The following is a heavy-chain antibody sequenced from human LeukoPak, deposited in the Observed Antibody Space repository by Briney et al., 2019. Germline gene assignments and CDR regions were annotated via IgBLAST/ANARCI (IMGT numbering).Heavy chain of an antibody. Sequence: GGSLRLSCAASGFTFSSYSTNWVRQAPGKGLEWVSYISSSSSTIYYADSVKGRFTISRDNAKNSLYLQMNSLRAEDTAVYYCARVSYYDSSGYGDYWGQGTLVTVSS. D-gene: IGHD3-22*01. CDR3: ARVSYYDSSGYGDY. CDR1: GFTFSSYS. J-gene: IGHJ4*02. CDR2: ISSSSSTI. V-gene: IGHV3-48*01.